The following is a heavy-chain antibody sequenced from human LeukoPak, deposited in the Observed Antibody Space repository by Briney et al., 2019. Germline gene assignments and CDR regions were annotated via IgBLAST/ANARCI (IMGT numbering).Heavy chain of an antibody. V-gene: IGHV1-18*01. CDR3: ARSDIYCSSTSCYTDAFDI. J-gene: IGHJ3*02. D-gene: IGHD2-2*02. Sequence: ASVKVSCKASGYTFTSYGISWVRQAPGQGLEWMGWISAYNGNTNYAQKLQGRVTMTTDTSTSTAYMELRSLRSDDTAVYYCARSDIYCSSTSCYTDAFDIWGQGTMVAVSS. CDR1: GYTFTSYG. CDR2: ISAYNGNT.